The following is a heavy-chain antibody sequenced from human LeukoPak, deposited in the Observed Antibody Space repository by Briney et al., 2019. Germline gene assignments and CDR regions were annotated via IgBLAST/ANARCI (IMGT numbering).Heavy chain of an antibody. CDR2: ISYDGSNK. Sequence: GGSLRLSCAASGFTFSSYAMHWVRQAPGKGLEWVAVISYDGSNKYYADSVKGRFTISRDNSKNTVSLQMNSLRGDDTAVYYCAMNVRSGGNYWGQGTLVTVSS. CDR3: AMNVRSGGNY. CDR1: GFTFSSYA. J-gene: IGHJ4*02. V-gene: IGHV3-30-3*01. D-gene: IGHD3-10*02.